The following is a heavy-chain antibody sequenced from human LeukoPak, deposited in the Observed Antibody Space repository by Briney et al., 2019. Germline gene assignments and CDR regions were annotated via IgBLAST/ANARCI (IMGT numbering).Heavy chain of an antibody. V-gene: IGHV3-7*01. D-gene: IGHD3-10*01. CDR3: ARDRGFGQADV. CDR1: GFTFSGYW. CDR2: IKQDGGEK. Sequence: GGSLRLSCAASGFTFSGYWMSWLRQAPGKGPEWVANIKQDGGEKYYVDSVKGRFTISRDNAKNSLYLQMNSLRAEDTAVYYCARDRGFGQADVWGKGTTVTVSS. J-gene: IGHJ6*04.